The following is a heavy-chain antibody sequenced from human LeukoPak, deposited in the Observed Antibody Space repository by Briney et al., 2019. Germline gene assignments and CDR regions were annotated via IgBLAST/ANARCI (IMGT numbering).Heavy chain of an antibody. CDR2: ISSSSSYI. J-gene: IGHJ4*02. Sequence: GGSLRLSCAASGFTFSSYSMNWVRQAPGKGLEWVSSISSSSSYIYYADSVKGRFTISRDNAKNSLYLQMNSLRAEDTAVYCCALEWELLQKAFDYWGQGTLVTVSS. CDR3: ALEWELLQKAFDY. D-gene: IGHD1-26*01. CDR1: GFTFSSYS. V-gene: IGHV3-21*01.